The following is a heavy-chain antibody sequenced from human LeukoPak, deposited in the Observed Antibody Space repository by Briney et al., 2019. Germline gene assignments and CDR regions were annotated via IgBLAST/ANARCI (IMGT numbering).Heavy chain of an antibody. V-gene: IGHV5-51*01. CDR2: IYPGDSDT. CDR3: AGLLAGYYDSPSWYFDY. Sequence: GESLKISCKGSGYIFTSYWIGWVRQMPGKGLEWMGIIYPGDSDTRYSPSFQGQVTISADKSITTAYLQWSSLKASDTAMYYCAGLLAGYYDSPSWYFDYWGQGTLVTVSS. J-gene: IGHJ4*02. CDR1: GYIFTSYW. D-gene: IGHD3-22*01.